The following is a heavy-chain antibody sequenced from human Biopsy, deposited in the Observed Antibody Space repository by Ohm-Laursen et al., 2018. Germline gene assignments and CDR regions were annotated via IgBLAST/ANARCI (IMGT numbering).Heavy chain of an antibody. V-gene: IGHV4-4*09. CDR1: GVSITAYH. CDR3: ARMDCSGGSCHYYSYGMDV. J-gene: IGHJ6*02. D-gene: IGHD2-15*01. CDR2: IHHSGST. Sequence: SDTLSLTCTVSGVSITAYHWSWIRQPPGKGLECIGNIHHSGSTNYNPSLKSRLTISVDTSKNQFSLKLSSVTAADTAVYYCARMDCSGGSCHYYSYGMDVWGQGTTVTVSS.